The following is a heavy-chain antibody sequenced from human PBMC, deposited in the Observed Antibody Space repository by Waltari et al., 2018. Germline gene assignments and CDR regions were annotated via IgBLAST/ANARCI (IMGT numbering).Heavy chain of an antibody. D-gene: IGHD3-10*01. CDR2: ISYDGSQK. CDR1: GFTFTNYG. J-gene: IGHJ6*03. V-gene: IGHV3-30*18. Sequence: QVQLVESGGGVVQPGRSLRVSCAASGFTFTNYGMHWVRQAPGKGLEWVAVISYDGSQKHYADSLKGRFTISRDNSKKTLYLEMNSLRTEDTAVYYCAKCGGLLWFKESRYMDVWGKGTTVTVSS. CDR3: AKCGGLLWFKESRYMDV.